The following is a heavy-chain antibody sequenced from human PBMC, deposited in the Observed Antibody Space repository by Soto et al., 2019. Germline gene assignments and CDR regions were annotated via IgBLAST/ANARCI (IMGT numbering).Heavy chain of an antibody. D-gene: IGHD6-13*01. CDR2: INAGNGNT. J-gene: IGHJ4*02. Sequence: QVQLVQSGAEVKKPGASVKVSCKASGYTFTSYAMHWVRQAPGQRLEWMGWINAGNGNTKYSQKFQGRVTITRDTSAGTAYMELSSLRSEDKGVYYCAGGICRCWYLLGHWGQGTLVTVSS. V-gene: IGHV1-3*01. CDR1: GYTFTSYA. CDR3: AGGICRCWYLLGH.